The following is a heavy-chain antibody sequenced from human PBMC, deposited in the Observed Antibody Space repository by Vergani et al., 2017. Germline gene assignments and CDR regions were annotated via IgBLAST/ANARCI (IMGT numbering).Heavy chain of an antibody. CDR3: ARCSNNHYYGFYYYYYYMDV. CDR2: LIPIFGTA. CDR1: GGTFSSYA. D-gene: IGHD4-17*01. J-gene: IGHJ6*03. V-gene: IGHV1-69*06. Sequence: QVQLVQSGAEVKKPGSSVKVSCKASGGTFSSYAISWVRQAPGQGLEWMGGLIPIFGTANYAQKFQGRVTITADKSPSTAYMELSSLRSEDTAVYYCARCSNNHYYGFYYYYYYMDVWGKGTTVTVSS.